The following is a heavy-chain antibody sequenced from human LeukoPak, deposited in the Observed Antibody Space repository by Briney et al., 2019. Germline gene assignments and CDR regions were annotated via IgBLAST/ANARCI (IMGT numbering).Heavy chain of an antibody. CDR2: IIPIFGTA. Sequence: SVKVSCKASGGTFSSYAISWVRQAPGQGLEWMGGIIPIFGTANYAQKFQGRVTITADKSTSTAYMELSSLRSEDTAVYYYARVRSGTIYYYYYMDVWAKGPRSPSP. J-gene: IGHJ6*03. CDR3: ARVRSGTIYYYYYMDV. V-gene: IGHV1-69*06. CDR1: GGTFSSYA. D-gene: IGHD3-3*01.